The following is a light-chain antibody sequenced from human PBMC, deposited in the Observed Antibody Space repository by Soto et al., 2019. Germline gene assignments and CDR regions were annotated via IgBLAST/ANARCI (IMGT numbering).Light chain of an antibody. CDR1: TGAVTSGHY. Sequence: QSVLTQEPSVTVSPGGTVTLTCGSSTGAVTSGHYPYWFQQKPGQAPRTLIYDTSNKHSWTPARFSGSLLGGKAALTLSGAQPEDEAEYYCLLSYYGARFVMFGGGTKLTVL. J-gene: IGLJ3*02. CDR2: DTS. V-gene: IGLV7-46*01. CDR3: LLSYYGARFVM.